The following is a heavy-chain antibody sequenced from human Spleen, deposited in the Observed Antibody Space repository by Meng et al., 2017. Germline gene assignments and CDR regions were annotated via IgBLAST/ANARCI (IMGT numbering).Heavy chain of an antibody. Sequence: QVQLQESVPGLVKPSGTLSLTCAISGGSISSSNWWSWVRQPPGKGLEWIGEIQSGGSTNYNPSLKRRVTISVDRSKNQFSLNLSSVTAADTAVYYCARIPDYDTSASWGQGTLVTVSS. D-gene: IGHD3-22*01. CDR3: ARIPDYDTSAS. CDR2: IQSGGST. J-gene: IGHJ5*02. V-gene: IGHV4-4*02. CDR1: GGSISSSNW.